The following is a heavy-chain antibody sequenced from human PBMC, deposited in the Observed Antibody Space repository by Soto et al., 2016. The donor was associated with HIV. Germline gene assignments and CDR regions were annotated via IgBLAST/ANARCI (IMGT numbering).Heavy chain of an antibody. Sequence: QVQLVQSGAEVKKPGASVKVSCRASGYTFTDYYMHWVRQAPGQGLEWMGWIYPNSGVTNSAQKFQGRVTMTRDTSISTAYMELSRLRSDDTAVYYCARSLGYPDWFDPWGQGTLVTVSS. V-gene: IGHV1-2*02. CDR1: GYTFTDYY. D-gene: IGHD2-2*01. CDR3: ARSLGYPDWFDP. J-gene: IGHJ5*02. CDR2: IYPNSGVT.